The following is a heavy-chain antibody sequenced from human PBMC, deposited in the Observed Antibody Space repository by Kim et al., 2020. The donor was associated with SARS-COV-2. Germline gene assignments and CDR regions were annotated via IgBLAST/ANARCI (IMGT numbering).Heavy chain of an antibody. J-gene: IGHJ3*02. Sequence: SETLSLTCTVSGGSISSSSYYWGWIRQPPGKGLEWIGSIYYSGSTYYNPSLKSRVTISVDTSKNQFSLKLSSVTAADTAVYYCAGPQGHAVAGGPRSDAFDIWGQGTMVTVSS. CDR1: GGSISSSSYY. V-gene: IGHV4-39*01. D-gene: IGHD6-19*01. CDR3: AGPQGHAVAGGPRSDAFDI. CDR2: IYYSGST.